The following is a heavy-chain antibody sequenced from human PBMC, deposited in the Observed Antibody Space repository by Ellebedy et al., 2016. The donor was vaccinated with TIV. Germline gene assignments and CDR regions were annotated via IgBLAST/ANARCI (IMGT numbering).Heavy chain of an antibody. CDR1: GFTFTTYW. D-gene: IGHD3-16*01. CDR2: IKQDESEK. V-gene: IGHV3-7*03. CDR3: ARYFWGGSGMNV. J-gene: IGHJ6*02. Sequence: GESLKISCAASGFTFTTYWMSWVRQAPGKGLEWVANIKQDESEKYYADSVKGRFTIFRDNAKSSLYLQTNSLRAEDTAVYYCARYFWGGSGMNVWGQGTTVTVSS.